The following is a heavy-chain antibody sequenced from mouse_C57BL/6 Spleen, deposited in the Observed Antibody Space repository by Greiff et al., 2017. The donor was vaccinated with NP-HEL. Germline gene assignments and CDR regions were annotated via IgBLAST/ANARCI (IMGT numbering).Heavy chain of an antibody. J-gene: IGHJ3*01. D-gene: IGHD1-1*01. CDR1: GYTFTSYW. Sequence: VQLQQPGTELVKPGASVKLSCKASGYTFTSYWMHWVKQRPGQGLEWIGNINPSNGGTNYNEKFKSKATLTVDKSSSTAYMQLSSLTSEDSAVYYCARFSYGSTPWFAYWGQGTLVTVSA. CDR3: ARFSYGSTPWFAY. V-gene: IGHV1-53*01. CDR2: INPSNGGT.